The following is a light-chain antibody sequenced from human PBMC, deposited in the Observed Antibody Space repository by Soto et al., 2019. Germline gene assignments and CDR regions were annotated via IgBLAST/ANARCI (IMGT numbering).Light chain of an antibody. CDR1: RSNIGGNT. V-gene: IGLV1-44*01. CDR3: AAWDDSLNGPL. CDR2: KNT. Sequence: VLTQPPSASGTPGQRVTISCSGSRSNIGGNTVNWYQHLPGTAPRLLVYKNTQRPSGVPDRFSASKSGTSASLAISGLQSEDEADYYCAAWDDSLNGPLFGGGTKLTV. J-gene: IGLJ2*01.